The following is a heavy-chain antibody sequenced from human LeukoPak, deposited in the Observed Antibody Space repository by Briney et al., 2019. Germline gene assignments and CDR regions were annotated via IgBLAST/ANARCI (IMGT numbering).Heavy chain of an antibody. CDR3: ARSDGYGLVGI. V-gene: IGHV4-39*07. CDR1: GASINSGSNY. CDR2: IYSSGST. D-gene: IGHD5-18*01. Sequence: PSETLSLTCRVSGASINSGSNYWGWIRQPPGKTLEWIGSIYSSGSTYYNPSLKSRVIIMIDTPKNHFSLTLSSVTAADTAVYYCARSDGYGLVGIWGQGTMVTVSS. J-gene: IGHJ3*02.